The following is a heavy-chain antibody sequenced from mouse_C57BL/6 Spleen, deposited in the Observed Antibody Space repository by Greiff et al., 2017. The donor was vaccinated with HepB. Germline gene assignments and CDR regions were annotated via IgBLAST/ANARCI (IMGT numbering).Heavy chain of an antibody. CDR2: IRNKANGYTT. J-gene: IGHJ2*01. CDR3: ARYDLGRGYFDY. Sequence: EVQGVESGGGLVQPGGSLSLSCAASGFTFTDYYMSWVRQPPGKALEWLGFIRNKANGYTTEYSASVKGRFTISRDNSQSSLYLQMNALRAEDSATDDCARYDLGRGYFDYWGQGTTLTVSS. D-gene: IGHD4-1*01. CDR1: GFTFTDYY. V-gene: IGHV7-3*01.